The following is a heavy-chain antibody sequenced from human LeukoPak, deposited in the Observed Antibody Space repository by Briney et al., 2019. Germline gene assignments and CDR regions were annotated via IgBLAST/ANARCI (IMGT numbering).Heavy chain of an antibody. J-gene: IGHJ6*03. V-gene: IGHV5-51*01. Sequence: GESLKISCKGSGYSFTSYWIGWVRQMPGKGLEWMGIIYPGDSDTRYSPSFQGQVTISADKSISTAYLQWSSPKASETAMYYCAGHPSPGYCSSTSCPPHYYMDVWGKGTTVTVSS. D-gene: IGHD2-2*01. CDR2: IYPGDSDT. CDR3: AGHPSPGYCSSTSCPPHYYMDV. CDR1: GYSFTSYW.